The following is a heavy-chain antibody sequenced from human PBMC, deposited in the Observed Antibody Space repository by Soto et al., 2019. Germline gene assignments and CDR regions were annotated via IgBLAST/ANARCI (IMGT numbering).Heavy chain of an antibody. D-gene: IGHD2-8*02. CDR2: INHSGST. CDR1: GGSFSGYY. CDR3: ARDKITGLFDY. J-gene: IGHJ4*02. V-gene: IGHV4-34*01. Sequence: SETLSLTCAVYGGSFSGYYWTWIRQPPGTGLEWIGEINHSGSTNYNPSLKSRVTISVDTSKNQFSLKLTSVTAADTAVYYCARDKITGLFDYWGQGTVVTVSS.